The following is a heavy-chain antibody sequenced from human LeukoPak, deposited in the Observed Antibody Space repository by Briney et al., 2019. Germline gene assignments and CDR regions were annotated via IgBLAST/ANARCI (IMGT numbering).Heavy chain of an antibody. CDR2: ITYSGST. V-gene: IGHV4-39*07. Sequence: SETLSLTCTVSDGAISSSSYYWGWIRQPPGRGLEWIGSITYSGSTYYNPSLKSRVTISLDTSKNQFSLKLSSVTAADTAVYYCAGDLQVAGYIDYWGQGTLVTVSS. CDR1: DGAISSSSYY. D-gene: IGHD6-19*01. CDR3: AGDLQVAGYIDY. J-gene: IGHJ4*02.